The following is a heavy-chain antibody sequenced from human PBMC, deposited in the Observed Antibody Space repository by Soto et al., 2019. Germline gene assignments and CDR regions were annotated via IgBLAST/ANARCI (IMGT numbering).Heavy chain of an antibody. V-gene: IGHV4-30-2*01. CDR1: GGSISNAAYS. Sequence: SETLSLTCTVSGGSISNAAYSWSWVRQPPGKGLEWIGYIYPSGMPFYNPSLRSRVTISIDRSNDQFSLNLKSVTAADTAVYYCARERGGYGLFDSWGQGTLVTVYS. J-gene: IGHJ4*02. CDR3: ARERGGYGLFDS. D-gene: IGHD5-18*01. CDR2: IYPSGMP.